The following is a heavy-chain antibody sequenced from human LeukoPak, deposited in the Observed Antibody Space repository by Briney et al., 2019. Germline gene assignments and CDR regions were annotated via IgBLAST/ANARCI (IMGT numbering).Heavy chain of an antibody. CDR1: GYTFTGYW. V-gene: IGHV1-46*01. Sequence: GASVKLSCKAFGYTFTGYWMHWVRQAPGQGPEWMGVISPSGGSTIYAQKFKGRVTLTRDMSTSTDYLELNSLRSEDTAVYYCARDNSVRDEAWWFNPWGQGTLVTVSS. J-gene: IGHJ5*02. D-gene: IGHD5-24*01. CDR2: ISPSGGST. CDR3: ARDNSVRDEAWWFNP.